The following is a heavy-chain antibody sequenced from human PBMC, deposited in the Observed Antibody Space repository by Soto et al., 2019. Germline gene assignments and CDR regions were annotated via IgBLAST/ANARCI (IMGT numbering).Heavy chain of an antibody. J-gene: IGHJ6*02. CDR1: GGSISSYY. V-gene: IGHV4-59*01. Sequence: TSETLSLTCTVSGGSISSYYWSWIRQPPGKGLEWIGYIYYSGSTNYNPSLKSRVTISVDTSKNQFSLKLSSVTAADTAVYYCARAILDYYDSSGYPPYYYYYGMDVWGQGTTVTVS. CDR2: IYYSGST. D-gene: IGHD3-22*01. CDR3: ARAILDYYDSSGYPPYYYYYGMDV.